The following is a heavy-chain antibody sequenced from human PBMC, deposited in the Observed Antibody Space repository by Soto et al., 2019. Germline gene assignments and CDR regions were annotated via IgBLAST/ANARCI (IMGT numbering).Heavy chain of an antibody. Sequence: QVQLVQSGAEVKNPGASVKVSCKTSGYTFTKYGVGWVRQAPGQGLEWMGWISGSSGNANYAEKVQGRITLTTDTSTSTAYIAPRSLRSDDTAVYYCAREMAGLGGEYDYWGQGTLVTVSS. D-gene: IGHD3-16*01. CDR3: AREMAGLGGEYDY. J-gene: IGHJ4*02. V-gene: IGHV1-18*01. CDR2: ISGSSGNA. CDR1: GYTFTKYG.